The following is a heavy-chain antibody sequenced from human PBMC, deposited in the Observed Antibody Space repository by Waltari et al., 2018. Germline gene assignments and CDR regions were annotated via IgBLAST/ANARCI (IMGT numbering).Heavy chain of an antibody. Sequence: QVQLQESGPGLVKPSETLSLTCTVSGGSISSHYWRWIRQPPGKGLEWIGYIYYSGSTNYNPSLKSRVTISVDTSKNQFSLKLSSVTAADTAVYYCARSTYGDPGYFDYWGQGTLVTVSS. CDR1: GGSISSHY. CDR2: IYYSGST. D-gene: IGHD4-17*01. CDR3: ARSTYGDPGYFDY. V-gene: IGHV4-59*11. J-gene: IGHJ4*02.